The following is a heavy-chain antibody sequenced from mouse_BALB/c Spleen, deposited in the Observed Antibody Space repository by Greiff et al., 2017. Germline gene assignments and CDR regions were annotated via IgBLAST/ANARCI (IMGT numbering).Heavy chain of an antibody. CDR1: GFSLTSYG. Sequence: VQLQQSGPGLVAPSQSLSITCTVSGFSLTSYGVHWVRQPPGKGLEWLGVIWAGGSTNYNSALMSRLSISKDNSKSQVFLKMNSLQTDDTAMYYCARDRWDSRGYFDVWGAGTTVTVSS. D-gene: IGHD3-3*01. J-gene: IGHJ1*01. V-gene: IGHV2-9*02. CDR2: IWAGGST. CDR3: ARDRWDSRGYFDV.